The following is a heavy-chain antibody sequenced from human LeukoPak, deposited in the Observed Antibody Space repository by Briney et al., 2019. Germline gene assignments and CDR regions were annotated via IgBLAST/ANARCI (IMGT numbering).Heavy chain of an antibody. D-gene: IGHD3-22*01. Sequence: PGGSLRLSCAASGFTFSSYWMHWVRQAPGKGLVWVSRINSDGSSTSYADSVKGRFTISRDNAKNTLYLQMNSLRAEDTAVYYCARGKVPYYDSSVVPNWFDPWGQGTLVTVSS. V-gene: IGHV3-74*01. CDR3: ARGKVPYYDSSVVPNWFDP. J-gene: IGHJ5*02. CDR2: INSDGSST. CDR1: GFTFSSYW.